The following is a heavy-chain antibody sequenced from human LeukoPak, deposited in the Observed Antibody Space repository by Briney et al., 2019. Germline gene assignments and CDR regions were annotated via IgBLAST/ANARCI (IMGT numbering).Heavy chain of an antibody. CDR1: GFTFSSYS. J-gene: IGHJ6*04. CDR3: ARGPPGITIFGVVNAPPVEDV. Sequence: GGSLRLSCAASGFTFSSYSMNWVRQAPGKGLEWVSSISSGSSYIYYADSVKGRFTISRDNAKNSLYLQMNSLRAEDTAVYYCARGPPGITIFGVVNAPPVEDVWGKGATVTVSS. V-gene: IGHV3-21*01. CDR2: ISSGSSYI. D-gene: IGHD3-3*01.